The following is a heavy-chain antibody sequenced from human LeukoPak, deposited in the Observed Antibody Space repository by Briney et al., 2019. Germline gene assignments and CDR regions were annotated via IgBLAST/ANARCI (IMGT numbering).Heavy chain of an antibody. Sequence: GGSLRLSCAASVFTFDDYAMHWVRHAPGKGLEWVSGISWNSGSIGYADSVKGRFTISRDNAKNSLYLQMSSLRAEDTALYYCAKDGPYGDYSYYFDYWGQGALVTVSS. CDR3: AKDGPYGDYSYYFDY. V-gene: IGHV3-9*01. D-gene: IGHD4-17*01. CDR1: VFTFDDYA. CDR2: ISWNSGSI. J-gene: IGHJ4*02.